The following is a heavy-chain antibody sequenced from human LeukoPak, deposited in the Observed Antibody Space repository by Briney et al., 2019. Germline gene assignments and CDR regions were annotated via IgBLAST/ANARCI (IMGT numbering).Heavy chain of an antibody. CDR3: ARRGFRSVDY. J-gene: IGHJ4*02. D-gene: IGHD1-26*01. V-gene: IGHV3-48*02. CDR2: ISSSSSTI. Sequence: QTGGSLRLSCAASGFTFTSYSMHWVRQSPGKGLEWVSYISSSSSTIYYADSVKGRFTISRDNAKISLHLQMNSLRDEDTAVYYCARRGFRSVDYWGQGTLVTVSS. CDR1: GFTFTSYS.